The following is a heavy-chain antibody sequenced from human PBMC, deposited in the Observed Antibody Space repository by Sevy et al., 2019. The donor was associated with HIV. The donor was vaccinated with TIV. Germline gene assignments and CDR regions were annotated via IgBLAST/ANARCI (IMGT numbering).Heavy chain of an antibody. CDR1: EFTFSSYW. CDR2: IKQDGSEK. D-gene: IGHD1-26*01. V-gene: IGHV3-7*01. CDR3: ARSGGSYDYGMDV. J-gene: IGHJ6*02. Sequence: GGCLRLSCAASEFTFSSYWMSWVRQAPGKGLEWVANIKQDGSEKYYLDSVKGRFTISRDNAKNSLYLQMNSLRAEDTAVYYCARSGGSYDYGMDVWGQGTTVTVSS.